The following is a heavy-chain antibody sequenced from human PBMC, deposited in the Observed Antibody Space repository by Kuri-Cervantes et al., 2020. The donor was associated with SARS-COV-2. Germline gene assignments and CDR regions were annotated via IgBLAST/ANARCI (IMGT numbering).Heavy chain of an antibody. CDR2: INPHTGGP. CDR1: GDTFTDHY. CDR3: ARDSKTGYCSGGSCYPNDY. Sequence: ASVTVSCKASGDTFTDHYLHWVRQAPGQGLEWMGWINPHTGGPSYAQKFQGRVTVNGDTSISTAFMELSNLRYDDTTVYYGARDSKTGYCSGGSCYPNDYWGREPWSPSPQ. J-gene: IGHJ4*02. V-gene: IGHV1-2*02. D-gene: IGHD2-15*01.